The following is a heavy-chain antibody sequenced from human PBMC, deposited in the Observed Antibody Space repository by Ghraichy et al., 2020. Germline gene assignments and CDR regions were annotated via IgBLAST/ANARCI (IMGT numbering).Heavy chain of an antibody. CDR2: IYYSGST. Sequence: SETLSLTCTVSGGSISSYYWSWIRQPPGKGLEWIGYIYYSGSTNYNPSLKSRVTISVDTSKNQFSLKLSSVTAADTAVYYCARDYGGNRFDYWGQGTLVTVSS. D-gene: IGHD4-23*01. CDR1: GGSISSYY. CDR3: ARDYGGNRFDY. J-gene: IGHJ4*02. V-gene: IGHV4-59*01.